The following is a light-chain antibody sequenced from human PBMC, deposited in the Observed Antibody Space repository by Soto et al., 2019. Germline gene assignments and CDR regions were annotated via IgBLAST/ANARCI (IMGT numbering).Light chain of an antibody. J-gene: IGKJ1*01. Sequence: DIQMTQSPSSLSANVGDRVTITCRASQGIIDYVAWFQQKPGKAPKLLIYAASTPQSGVPSRFSGSGSGTALTLTISSLQPEDVATYYRQKYNTAPQTFGQGTKVEIK. V-gene: IGKV1-27*01. CDR3: QKYNTAPQT. CDR1: QGIIDY. CDR2: AAS.